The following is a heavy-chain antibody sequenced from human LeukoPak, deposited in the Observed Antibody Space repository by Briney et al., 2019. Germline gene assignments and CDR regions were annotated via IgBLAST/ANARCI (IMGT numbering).Heavy chain of an antibody. CDR2: KNPNSGNT. V-gene: IGHV1-8*01. CDR1: GYTFTSYD. CDR3: ARGAPQYCSSTSCLYGYYYCYGMDV. J-gene: IGHJ6*02. Sequence: ASVKVSCKASGYTFTSYDINWVRQATGQGLEWMGWKNPNSGNTGYAQKFQGRVTMTRNTSISTAYMELSSLRSEDTAVYYCARGAPQYCSSTSCLYGYYYCYGMDVWGQGTTVTVSS. D-gene: IGHD2-2*01.